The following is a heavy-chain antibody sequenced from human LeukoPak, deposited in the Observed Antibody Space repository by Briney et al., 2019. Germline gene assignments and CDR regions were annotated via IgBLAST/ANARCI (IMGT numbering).Heavy chain of an antibody. J-gene: IGHJ4*02. CDR2: VYYRGSN. Sequence: PSETLSPTCTVSGGSISSSSYYWGWIRQPPGKGLEWLGTVYYRGSNYYNPSLQSRVTISVDTSKNQFSLKLSSVTAADTAVYYCARQGSGNYLAPVNFWGQGTLVTVS. D-gene: IGHD1-26*01. CDR3: ARQGSGNYLAPVNF. V-gene: IGHV4-39*01. CDR1: GGSISSSSYY.